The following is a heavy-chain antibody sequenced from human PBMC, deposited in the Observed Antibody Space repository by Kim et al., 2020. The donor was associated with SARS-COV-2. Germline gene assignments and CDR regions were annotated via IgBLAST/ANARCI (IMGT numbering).Heavy chain of an antibody. CDR3: ARGPQQDDILTGYYHDY. J-gene: IGHJ4*02. CDR2: INHSGST. CDR1: GGSFSGYY. Sequence: SETLSLTCAVYGGSFSGYYWSWIRQPPGKGLEWIGEINHSGSTNYNPSLKSRVTISVDTSNNQFSLKLSSVTAADTAVYYCARGPQQDDILTGYYHDYWGQGTLVTVSS. V-gene: IGHV4-34*01. D-gene: IGHD3-9*01.